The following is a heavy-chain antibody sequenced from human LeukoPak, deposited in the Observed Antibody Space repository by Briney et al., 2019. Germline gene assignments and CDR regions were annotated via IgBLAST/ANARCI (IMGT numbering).Heavy chain of an antibody. D-gene: IGHD6-6*01. CDR3: ARKSIAARQDY. CDR1: GYTFTIYG. CDR2: ISAYNGNT. J-gene: IGHJ4*02. Sequence: ASVTVSCTASGYTFTIYGISWVRPAPGQGLEWMGWISAYNGNTNYAQKLQGRVTMTTDTSTSTAYMELRSLRSDDTAVYYCARKSIAARQDYWGQGTLVTVSS. V-gene: IGHV1-18*01.